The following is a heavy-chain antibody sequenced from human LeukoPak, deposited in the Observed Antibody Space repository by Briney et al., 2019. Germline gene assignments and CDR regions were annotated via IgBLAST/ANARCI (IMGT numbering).Heavy chain of an antibody. J-gene: IGHJ4*02. CDR2: ISSSGSSI. Sequence: GGSLRLSCAASGFTFSSYEMNWVRQAPGKGLEWVSSISSSGSSIYYADSVKGRFTISRDNAKNSLYLQMNSLRDEDTAVYYCAREPSLYIDYWGQGTLVTVSS. D-gene: IGHD2-2*02. CDR3: AREPSLYIDY. CDR1: GFTFSSYE. V-gene: IGHV3-48*03.